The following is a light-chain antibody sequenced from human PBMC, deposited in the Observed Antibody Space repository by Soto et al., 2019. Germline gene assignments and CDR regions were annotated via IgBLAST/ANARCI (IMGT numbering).Light chain of an antibody. CDR3: QQSYSTPCT. Sequence: DIQLTQSPSSLSASVGDRVTISCRASQSISSYLTWYQPKPGKAPKLLIYAASSLHSGVPSRFSGSGSGTDFTLTISSRQPEDVATYYWQQSYSTPCTFGQGTKLEIK. V-gene: IGKV1-39*01. J-gene: IGKJ2*02. CDR2: AAS. CDR1: QSISSY.